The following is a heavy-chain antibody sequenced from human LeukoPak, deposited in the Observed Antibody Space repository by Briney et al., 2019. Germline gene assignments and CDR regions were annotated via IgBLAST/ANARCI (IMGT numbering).Heavy chain of an antibody. CDR2: IGTAGDT. J-gene: IGHJ6*02. V-gene: IGHV3-13*04. D-gene: IGHD6-19*01. CDR1: EFTFSTYD. Sequence: GGSLRLSCVASEFTFSTYDMHWVRQRKGKGLEWVSAIGTAGDTYYPGSVKGRFTISRENAKNSLYLQMNSLTAGDTAMYYCARGGYNSGWYHYGMDVWGQGTTVTVSS. CDR3: ARGGYNSGWYHYGMDV.